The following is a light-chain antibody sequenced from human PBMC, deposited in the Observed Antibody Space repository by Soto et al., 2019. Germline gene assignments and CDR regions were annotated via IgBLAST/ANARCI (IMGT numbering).Light chain of an antibody. CDR3: QPLNSYPSMYP. V-gene: IGKV1-9*01. CDR2: AAS. J-gene: IGKJ2*01. CDR1: QGISSY. Sequence: DIQLTQSPSFLSASVGDRVTITCRASQGISSYLAWYQQKPGKAHKLLIYAASTLQSGVPSRFSGSGSGTEFTLTLSSLQPEDFATYYCQPLNSYPSMYPFGKGTKLEIK.